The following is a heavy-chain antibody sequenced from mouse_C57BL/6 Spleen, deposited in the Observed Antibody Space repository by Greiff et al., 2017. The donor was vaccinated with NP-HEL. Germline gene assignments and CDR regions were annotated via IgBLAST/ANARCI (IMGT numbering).Heavy chain of an antibody. CDR1: GYTFTSYW. CDR2: IDPSDSET. V-gene: IGHV1-52*01. D-gene: IGHD4-1*01. CDR3: ARGDWDYV. J-gene: IGHJ1*03. Sequence: QVQLQQPGTELVRPGSSVKLSCKASGYTFTSYWMHWVKQRPIQGLEWIGNIDPSDSETHYNQKFKDKATLTVDKSSSTAYRQLSSLTSEVSAVFYGARGDWDYVWGTGTTVTVSS.